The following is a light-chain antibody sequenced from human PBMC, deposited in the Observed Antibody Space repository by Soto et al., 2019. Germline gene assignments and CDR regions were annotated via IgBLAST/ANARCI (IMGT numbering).Light chain of an antibody. Sequence: EIVLTQSPGTLSLSPGEGATISCRASENVYINSLAWYQQKPGQPPRLLIYGAATRASAVPDRFSGSGSGADFTLTITGLEPEDFSVYYCQQYGTSPLTFGTGTRVD. CDR2: GAA. J-gene: IGKJ3*01. CDR1: ENVYINS. V-gene: IGKV3-20*01. CDR3: QQYGTSPLT.